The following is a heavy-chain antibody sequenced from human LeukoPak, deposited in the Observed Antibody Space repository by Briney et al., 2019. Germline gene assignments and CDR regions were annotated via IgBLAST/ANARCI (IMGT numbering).Heavy chain of an antibody. Sequence: SVKVSCKASGGTFSSYAISWVRQAPGQGLEWMGRIIPILGIANYAQKFQGRATITADKSTSTAYMELSSLRSEDTAVYYCARALGYSSGWYPSPFGYWGQGTLVTVSS. CDR3: ARALGYSSGWYPSPFGY. V-gene: IGHV1-69*04. CDR1: GGTFSSYA. J-gene: IGHJ4*02. D-gene: IGHD6-19*01. CDR2: IIPILGIA.